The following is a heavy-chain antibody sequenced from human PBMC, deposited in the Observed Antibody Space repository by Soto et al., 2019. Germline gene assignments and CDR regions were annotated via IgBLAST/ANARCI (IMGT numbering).Heavy chain of an antibody. CDR3: ASVETQRYYYGMDV. V-gene: IGHV1-69*12. Sequence: QVQLVQSGAEVKKPGSSVKVSCKASGGTFSSYAISGVRQAPGQGLEWMGGIIPIFGTADYAQKFQGRVTITADESTSTAYMELSSLRSEETAGYYCASVETQRYYYGMDVSGQGPRVTASS. CDR1: GGTFSSYA. D-gene: IGHD2-15*01. J-gene: IGHJ6*02. CDR2: IIPIFGTA.